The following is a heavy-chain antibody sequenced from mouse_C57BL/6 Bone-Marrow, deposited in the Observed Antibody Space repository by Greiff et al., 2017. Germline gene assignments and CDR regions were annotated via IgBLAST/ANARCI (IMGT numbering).Heavy chain of an antibody. J-gene: IGHJ4*01. Sequence: QVQLQQPGAELVKPGASVKLSCKASGYTFTSYWMHWVKQRPGRGLEWIGRIDPNSGGTKYNEKFKSKATLPVDKPSSTAYMQLSSLTSEDSAVYYCARRRITTVVATDYAMDYWGQGTSVTVSS. CDR2: IDPNSGGT. V-gene: IGHV1-72*01. CDR3: ARRRITTVVATDYAMDY. D-gene: IGHD1-1*01. CDR1: GYTFTSYW.